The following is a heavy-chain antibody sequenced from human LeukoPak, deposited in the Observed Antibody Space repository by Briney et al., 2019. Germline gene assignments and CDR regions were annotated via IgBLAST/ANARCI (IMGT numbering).Heavy chain of an antibody. D-gene: IGHD3-3*01. Sequence: SETLSLTCTVSGGSISSSSYYWGWIRQPPGKGLEWIGSIYHSGSTYYNPSLKSRVTISVDRSKNQFSLKLSSVTAADTAVYYCARGDFWSGYHYGMDVWGQGTTVTVSS. CDR2: IYHSGST. V-gene: IGHV4-39*07. CDR1: GGSISSSSYY. J-gene: IGHJ6*02. CDR3: ARGDFWSGYHYGMDV.